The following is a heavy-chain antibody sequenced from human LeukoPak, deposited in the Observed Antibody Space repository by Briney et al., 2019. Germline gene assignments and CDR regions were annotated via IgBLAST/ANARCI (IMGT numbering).Heavy chain of an antibody. V-gene: IGHV3-30*03. CDR2: ISYDGSNK. CDR1: GFTFSSYG. J-gene: IGHJ4*02. Sequence: GRSLRLSCAASGFTFSSYGMHWVRQAPGKGLEWVALISYDGSNKDYADSVKGRFTISRDNSKNTLYLQMNSLRPEDTAVYYCARWRTGTISDYWGQGTLVIVSS. CDR3: ARWRTGTISDY. D-gene: IGHD1-7*01.